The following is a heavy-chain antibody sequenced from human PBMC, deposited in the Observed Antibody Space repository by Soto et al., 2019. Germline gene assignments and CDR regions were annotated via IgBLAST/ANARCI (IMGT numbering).Heavy chain of an antibody. V-gene: IGHV1-69*02. Sequence: QVQLVQSGAEVKKPGSSVKVSCKASGGTFSSYTISWVRQAPGLGLEWMGRIIPILGIANYAQKFQGRVTITADKSTSTAYMELSSLRSEDTAVYYCARGFTSGYDFDYWGQGTLVTVSS. CDR1: GGTFSSYT. CDR3: ARGFTSGYDFDY. D-gene: IGHD5-12*01. CDR2: IIPILGIA. J-gene: IGHJ4*02.